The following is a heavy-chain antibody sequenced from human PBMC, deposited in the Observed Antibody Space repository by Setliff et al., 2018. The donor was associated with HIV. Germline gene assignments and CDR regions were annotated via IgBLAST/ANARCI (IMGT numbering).Heavy chain of an antibody. CDR2: INHSGST. J-gene: IGHJ6*02. V-gene: IGHV4-34*01. Sequence: SETLSLTCAVYGGSFSGYYWSWIRQPPGKGLEWIGEINHSGSTNYNPSLKSRVTISVDTSKNQFSLKLSSVTAADTAVYYCARGAYTPGQYYDFWSGPYYGMDVWGQGTTVTVSS. CDR1: GGSFSGYY. CDR3: ARGAYTPGQYYDFWSGPYYGMDV. D-gene: IGHD3-3*01.